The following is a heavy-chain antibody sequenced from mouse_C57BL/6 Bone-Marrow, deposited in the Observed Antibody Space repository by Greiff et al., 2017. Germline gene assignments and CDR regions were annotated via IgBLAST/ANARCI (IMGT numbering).Heavy chain of an antibody. V-gene: IGHV5-4*01. CDR3: ARDVHYYGSSPWFAY. Sequence: DVMLVESGGGLVKPGGSLKLSCAASGFTFSSYAMSWVRPTPEKRLEWVATISDGGSYTYYPDNVKGRFTISRDNAKNNLYLQMSHLKSKDTAMYYCARDVHYYGSSPWFAYWGQGTLVTVSA. CDR2: ISDGGSYT. CDR1: GFTFSSYA. D-gene: IGHD1-1*01. J-gene: IGHJ3*01.